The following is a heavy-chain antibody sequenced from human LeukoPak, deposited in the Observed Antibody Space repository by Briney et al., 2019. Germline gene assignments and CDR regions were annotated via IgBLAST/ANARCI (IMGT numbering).Heavy chain of an antibody. Sequence: GGSLRLSCAASGFTFSSYSMNWVRQAPGKGLEWVAYIRSSSSTIYYADSVKGRFTISRDNAKNSLYLQMNSLRDEDTAVHYCARGDDFDDYGNWFDPWGQGTLVTVSS. D-gene: IGHD4-17*01. CDR2: IRSSSSTI. CDR1: GFTFSSYS. CDR3: ARGDDFDDYGNWFDP. V-gene: IGHV3-48*02. J-gene: IGHJ5*02.